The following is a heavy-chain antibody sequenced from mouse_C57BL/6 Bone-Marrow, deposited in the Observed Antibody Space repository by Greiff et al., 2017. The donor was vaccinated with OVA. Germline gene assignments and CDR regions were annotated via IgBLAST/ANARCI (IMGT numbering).Heavy chain of an antibody. CDR2: INPGCGGT. D-gene: IGHD2-4*01. CDR3: ARSGDYEYYYAMDY. CDR1: GYAFTNYL. J-gene: IGHJ4*01. V-gene: IGHV1-54*01. Sequence: VQLQQSGAELVRPGTSVKVSCKASGYAFTNYLIEWVKQRPGQGLEWIGVINPGCGGTNYNEKFKGKATLTADKSSSTAYMQLSSLTSEDSAVYFCARSGDYEYYYAMDYWGQGTSVTVSS.